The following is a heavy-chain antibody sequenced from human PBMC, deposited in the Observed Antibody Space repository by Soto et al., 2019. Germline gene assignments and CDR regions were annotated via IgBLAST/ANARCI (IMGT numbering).Heavy chain of an antibody. D-gene: IGHD1-20*01. CDR1: GGSINSGDYY. V-gene: IGHV4-30-4*01. CDR2: IYYSGTT. CDR3: ARERTNWNYFDY. Sequence: SETLSLTCTVSGGSINSGDYYWSWIRQPPGKGLEWIGYIYYSGTTYYTPSLKSRVTISVDTSKNQFSLKLSSVTAADTAVYYCARERTNWNYFDYWGQGTLVTVSS. J-gene: IGHJ4*02.